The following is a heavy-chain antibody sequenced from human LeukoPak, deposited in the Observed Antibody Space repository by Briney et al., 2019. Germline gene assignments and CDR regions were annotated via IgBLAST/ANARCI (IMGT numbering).Heavy chain of an antibody. V-gene: IGHV3-30*04. CDR1: GFTLNSYI. J-gene: IGHJ4*02. CDR2: ISFDGRDK. Sequence: GGCLRLSCEASGFTLNSYIMHWVRQAPGKGLEWVALISFDGRDKQYADSVKGRFTISKDNSKNTLYLQMNSLSGDDTSMYFCARAYGGLIDYWGQGTLVTVSS. D-gene: IGHD3-16*01. CDR3: ARAYGGLIDY.